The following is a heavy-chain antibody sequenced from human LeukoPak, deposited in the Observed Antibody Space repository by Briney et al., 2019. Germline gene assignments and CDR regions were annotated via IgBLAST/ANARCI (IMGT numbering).Heavy chain of an antibody. D-gene: IGHD1-26*01. CDR3: ARGQGATVPQVGKNWFDP. J-gene: IGHJ5*02. CDR2: VNESGGT. CDR1: IDSFSNYH. Sequence: SETLSLTCAVYIDSFSNYHWNWIRQTPAKGLEWIGEVNESGGTNISPSLRSRVILSVDTSKNQFSLKLISVTVADTAVYYCARGQGATVPQVGKNWFDPWGQGTLVTVSS. V-gene: IGHV4-34*01.